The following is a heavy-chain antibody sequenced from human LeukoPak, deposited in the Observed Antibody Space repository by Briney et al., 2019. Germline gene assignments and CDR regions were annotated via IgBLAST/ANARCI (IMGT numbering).Heavy chain of an antibody. J-gene: IGHJ6*02. CDR2: INHSGST. CDR3: ARVSYYDSSGYGPYYYGMDV. Sequence: SETLSLTCAVYGGSFSGYYWSWIRQPPGKGLGWIGEINHSGSTNYNPSLKSRVTISVDTSKNQFSLKLSSVTAADTAVYYCARVSYYDSSGYGPYYYGMDVWGQGTTVTVSS. V-gene: IGHV4-34*01. D-gene: IGHD3-22*01. CDR1: GGSFSGYY.